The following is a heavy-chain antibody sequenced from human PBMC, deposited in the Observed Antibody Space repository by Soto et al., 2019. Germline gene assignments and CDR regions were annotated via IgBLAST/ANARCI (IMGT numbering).Heavy chain of an antibody. V-gene: IGHV3-43*01. CDR3: AKDEGAAVESPGD. CDR1: GFIFDDFT. D-gene: IGHD6-13*01. Sequence: PGGFLRLSCAASGFIFDDFTMHWVRLVPGKGLQWVSYINWDGRIAMYADSVKGRFTISRDNTNNHLYLQMNSLRSDDTALYYCAKDEGAAVESPGDWGHGTLVTVSS. J-gene: IGHJ4*01. CDR2: INWDGRIA.